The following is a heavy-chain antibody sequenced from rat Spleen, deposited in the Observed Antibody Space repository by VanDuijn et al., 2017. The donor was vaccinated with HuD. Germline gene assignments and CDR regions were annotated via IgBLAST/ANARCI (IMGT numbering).Heavy chain of an antibody. V-gene: IGHV5-25*01. CDR1: GLSFSNYD. Sequence: EVQLVESGGGLVQPGRSMKLSCAASGLSFSNYDMAWVRQAPAKGLEWVATISTGGGDTYYRDSVRGRFTISRDNAKNTLYLQVDSLRSEDTATYYCAKDKGEYNNLFDYWGQGVMVTVTS. CDR2: ISTGGGDT. J-gene: IGHJ2*01. CDR3: AKDKGEYNNLFDY. D-gene: IGHD1-10*01.